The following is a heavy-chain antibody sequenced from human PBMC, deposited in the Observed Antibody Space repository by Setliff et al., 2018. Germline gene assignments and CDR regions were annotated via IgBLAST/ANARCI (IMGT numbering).Heavy chain of an antibody. Sequence: KTSETLSLTCTVPGGSISSISYYRGWIRQPPGKGLEWIGTVYDSGTTYYNPSLKSRVTIFVDTSKNQFSLNLNSVTAADTGVYYCASCRYQVPYDYWGQGILVTVSS. V-gene: IGHV4-39*01. CDR2: VYDSGTT. J-gene: IGHJ4*02. CDR1: GGSISSISYY. CDR3: ASCRYQVPYDY. D-gene: IGHD2-2*01.